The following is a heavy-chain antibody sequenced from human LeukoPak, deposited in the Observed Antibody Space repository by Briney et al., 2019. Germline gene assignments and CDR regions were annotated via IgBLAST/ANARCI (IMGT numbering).Heavy chain of an antibody. J-gene: IGHJ4*02. CDR3: ARLPTTPTFDY. CDR2: IKPDGSDK. Sequence: GGSLRLSCAASGFSFSNNWMSWVGQTPGNGLNSVANIKPDGSDKDYVDSVNGRFTISRDNAKNSLYLQINSLRADDTAVYYCARLPTTPTFDYWGQGPLVSVTS. V-gene: IGHV3-7*01. CDR1: GFSFSNNW. D-gene: IGHD1-1*01.